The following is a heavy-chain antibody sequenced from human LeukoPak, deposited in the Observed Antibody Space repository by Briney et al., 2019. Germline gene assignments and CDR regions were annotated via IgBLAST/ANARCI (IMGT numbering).Heavy chain of an antibody. CDR2: ISGSGGST. J-gene: IGHJ3*02. D-gene: IGHD2-21*02. CDR1: GFTFSSYG. Sequence: GGSLRLSCAASGFTFSSYGMSWVRQAPGKGLEWVSGISGSGGSTYYADSVKGRFTISRDNSKNTLFLQMNSLRAEDTAVYYCAKSTEVVVTPNDSFDIWGQGTMVTVSS. V-gene: IGHV3-23*01. CDR3: AKSTEVVVTPNDSFDI.